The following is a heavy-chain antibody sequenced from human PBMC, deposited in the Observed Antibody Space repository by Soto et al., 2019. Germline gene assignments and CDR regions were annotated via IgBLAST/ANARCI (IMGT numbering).Heavy chain of an antibody. J-gene: IGHJ4*02. Sequence: ASVKVSCKASGYTFTSYAMHWVRQAPGQRLEWMGWINAGNGNTKYSQKFQGRVTITADESTSTAYMELSSLRSEDTAVYYCARGRHSSSADYWGQGTLVTVSS. CDR3: ARGRHSSSADY. V-gene: IGHV1-3*01. D-gene: IGHD6-6*01. CDR2: INAGNGNT. CDR1: GYTFTSYA.